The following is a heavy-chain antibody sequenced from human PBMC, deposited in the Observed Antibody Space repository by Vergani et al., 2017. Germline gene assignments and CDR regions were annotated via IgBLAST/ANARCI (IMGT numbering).Heavy chain of an antibody. D-gene: IGHD3-22*01. J-gene: IGHJ1*01. Sequence: QVQLVQSGAEVKKPGASVKVPCKASGYNFTSYGISWVRQAPGQGPEWMGWISAYKGNTKYPEKFQGRLTMTTDTSTRTAYMELRSLRTADTAVYYCAIDLIENDTCGRIGYWGPGTLVTVSS. CDR1: GYNFTSYG. V-gene: IGHV1-18*04. CDR2: ISAYKGNT. CDR3: AIDLIENDTCGRIGY.